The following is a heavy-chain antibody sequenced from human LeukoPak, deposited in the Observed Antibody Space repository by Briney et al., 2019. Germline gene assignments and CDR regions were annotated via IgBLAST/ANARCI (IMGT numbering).Heavy chain of an antibody. J-gene: IGHJ3*02. CDR2: IKSKTDGGTT. CDR3: TTSFDRIVGATAFDI. CDR1: GFTFSNAW. D-gene: IGHD1-26*01. V-gene: IGHV3-15*01. Sequence: GGSLRLSCAASGFTFSNAWMSRVRQAPGKGLEWVGRIKSKTDGGTTDYAAPVKGRFTISRDDSKNTLYLQMNSLKTEDTAVYYCTTSFDRIVGATAFDIWGQGTMVTVSS.